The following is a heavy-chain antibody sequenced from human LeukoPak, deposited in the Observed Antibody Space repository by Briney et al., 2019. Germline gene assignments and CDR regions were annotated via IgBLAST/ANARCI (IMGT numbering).Heavy chain of an antibody. D-gene: IGHD2-21*02. CDR1: GGSISSYY. Sequence: SETLSLTCAVSGGSISSYYWSWVRQPPGKGLEWIGYIDNRDITNYNHAHKSRVTISVDTSKIQKCLNLSSVTAADTAVYYCARAYCGGDCYRRWFVPWGERTLDTVSS. CDR3: ARAYCGGDCYRRWFVP. CDR2: IDNRDIT. V-gene: IGHV4-59*13. J-gene: IGHJ5*02.